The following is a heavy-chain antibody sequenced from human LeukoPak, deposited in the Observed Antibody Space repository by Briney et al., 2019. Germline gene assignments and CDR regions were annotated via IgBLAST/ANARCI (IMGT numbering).Heavy chain of an antibody. V-gene: IGHV4-59*01. D-gene: IGHD2-15*01. CDR3: ARSGGYCSGGSCPPFDY. J-gene: IGHJ4*02. CDR1: GGSISSYY. Sequence: PSETLSLTCTVSGGSISSYYWSWIRQPPGKGLEWIGYIYYSGSTNYNPSLKSRVTISVDTSKNQFSLKLSSVTAADTAVYYCARSGGYCSGGSCPPFDYWGQGTLVTVSS. CDR2: IYYSGST.